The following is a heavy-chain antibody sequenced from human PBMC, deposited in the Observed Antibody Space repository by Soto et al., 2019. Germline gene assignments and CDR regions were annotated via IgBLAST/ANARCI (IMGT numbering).Heavy chain of an antibody. J-gene: IGHJ4*02. CDR1: GFTVSSNY. D-gene: IGHD3-10*01. CDR2: IYSGGST. V-gene: IGHV3-53*01. Sequence: GGSLRLSCAASGFTVSSNYMSWVRQAPGKGLEWVSVIYSGGSTYYADSVKGRFTISRDNSKNTLYLQMNSLRAEDTAVYYCARGPGPYYGSGSYYVLDYWGQGTLVTVSS. CDR3: ARGPGPYYGSGSYYVLDY.